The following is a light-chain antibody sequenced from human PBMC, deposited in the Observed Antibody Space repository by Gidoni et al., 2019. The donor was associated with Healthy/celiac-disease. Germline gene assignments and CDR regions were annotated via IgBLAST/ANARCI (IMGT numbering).Light chain of an antibody. CDR3: QQSYSTPCT. CDR2: AAS. V-gene: IGKV1-39*01. Sequence: DIQMTQSTSSLSASVGDRVTITCQASQSISSYLYWYKQKPGKAPKLLIYAASSWQSGVASRFSGSGSGTDFTLTISSLQPEDFATYYCQQSYSTPCTFGQGTKLEIK. CDR1: QSISSY. J-gene: IGKJ2*02.